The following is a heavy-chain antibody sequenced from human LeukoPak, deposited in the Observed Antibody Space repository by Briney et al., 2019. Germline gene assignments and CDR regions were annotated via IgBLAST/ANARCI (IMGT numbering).Heavy chain of an antibody. J-gene: IGHJ4*02. CDR2: IIPIFGTA. Sequence: SVKVSCKASGGTFSSYAISWVRQAPGQGLEWMGVIIPIFGTANYAQKFQGRVTITADESTSTAYMELSSLRSEDTAVYYCACSIGPPYGPRWVDYWGQGTLVTVSS. D-gene: IGHD3-10*01. CDR3: ACSIGPPYGPRWVDY. V-gene: IGHV1-69*13. CDR1: GGTFSSYA.